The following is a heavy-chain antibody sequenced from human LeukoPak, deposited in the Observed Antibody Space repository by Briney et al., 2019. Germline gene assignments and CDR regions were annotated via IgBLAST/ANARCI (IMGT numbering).Heavy chain of an antibody. D-gene: IGHD6-19*01. Sequence: ASVKVSCKASGGTFSSYAISWVRQAPGQGLEWMGGIIPIFGTANHVQKFQGRVTITADESTSTAYMELSSLRSEDTAVYYCARAREQWLVLSGDFDYWGQGTLVTVSS. CDR2: IIPIFGTA. J-gene: IGHJ4*02. CDR1: GGTFSSYA. V-gene: IGHV1-69*13. CDR3: ARAREQWLVLSGDFDY.